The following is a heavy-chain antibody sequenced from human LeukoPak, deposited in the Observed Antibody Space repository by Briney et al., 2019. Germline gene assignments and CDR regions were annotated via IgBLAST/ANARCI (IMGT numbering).Heavy chain of an antibody. CDR3: ARVYSGYDLPGSLANYYFDY. J-gene: IGHJ4*02. D-gene: IGHD5-12*01. CDR2: FYSGGSA. CDR1: GGSISSYY. V-gene: IGHV4-4*07. Sequence: SETLSLTCTVSGGSISSYYCSWIRQPAGKVLEWIGRFYSGGSADYNPSLKSRVTMSVDTSKNQFSLKLSSVTAADTAVYYCARVYSGYDLPGSLANYYFDYWGQGTLVTVSS.